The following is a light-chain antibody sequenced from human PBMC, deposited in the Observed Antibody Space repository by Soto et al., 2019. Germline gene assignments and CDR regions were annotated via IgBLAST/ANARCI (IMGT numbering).Light chain of an antibody. CDR3: CSYAGSSTFRV. Sequence: QSVLTQPASVSGSPGQSITLSCTGTSSDVGSYNLVSWYQQHPGKAPKLMIYEGSKRPSGVSNRFSGSKSGNTASLTISGLQAEDEADYYCCSYAGSSTFRVFGGGTKLTVL. J-gene: IGLJ2*01. CDR2: EGS. V-gene: IGLV2-23*03. CDR1: SSDVGSYNL.